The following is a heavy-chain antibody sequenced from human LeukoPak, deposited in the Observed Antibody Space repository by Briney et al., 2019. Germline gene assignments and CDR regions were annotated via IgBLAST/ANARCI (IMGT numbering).Heavy chain of an antibody. D-gene: IGHD3-22*01. CDR2: IYSSGST. Sequence: AETLSLTCTVSGGSISNYYWSWIRQPAGKGLECIGRIYSSGSTNYNPSLKSRVTISVDTSKNQFSLKLSSVTAADTAVYYCARQGSGYYDSSGYLWDWGQGTLVTVSS. CDR3: ARQGSGYYDSSGYLWD. CDR1: GGSISNYY. V-gene: IGHV4-4*07. J-gene: IGHJ4*02.